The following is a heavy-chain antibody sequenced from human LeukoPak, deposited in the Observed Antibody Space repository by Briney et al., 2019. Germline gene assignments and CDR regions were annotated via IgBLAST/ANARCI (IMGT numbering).Heavy chain of an antibody. CDR3: ARAYCSSTSCGWFDP. J-gene: IGHJ5*02. Sequence: SETLSLTCAVYGGSFRGYYWSWIRQPPGKGLDWIGEINHSGSTNYTPSLKSRVPISVDTSKTQFSLKLSSVTAADTAVYYCARAYCSSTSCGWFDPWGQGTLVTVSS. CDR1: GGSFRGYY. V-gene: IGHV4-34*01. CDR2: INHSGST. D-gene: IGHD2-2*01.